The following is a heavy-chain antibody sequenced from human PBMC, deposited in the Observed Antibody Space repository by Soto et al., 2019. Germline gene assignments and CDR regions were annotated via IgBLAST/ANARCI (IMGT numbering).Heavy chain of an antibody. CDR3: ARVLVPAAMGRADYYYGMDV. V-gene: IGHV1-69*12. J-gene: IGHJ6*02. Sequence: QVQLVQSGAEVKKPGSSVKVSCKASGGTFSSYAISWVRQAPGQGLEWMGGIIPIFGTANYAQKFQGRVTITADESTSTAYMELSSLRSEDTAVYYCARVLVPAAMGRADYYYGMDVWGQGTTVTVSS. CDR1: GGTFSSYA. D-gene: IGHD2-2*01. CDR2: IIPIFGTA.